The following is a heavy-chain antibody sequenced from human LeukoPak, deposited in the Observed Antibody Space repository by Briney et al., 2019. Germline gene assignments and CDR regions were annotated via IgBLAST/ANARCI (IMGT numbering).Heavy chain of an antibody. CDR2: IYPTDSIT. Sequence: GVSLKISCKTSGYDFSTKWIGWVRQMPGKGLEWMGIIYPTDSITRYSPSFRGQVTISVDTSISTAYLHWSSLKASDTAIYYCARLAPDYADYWFDPWGQGTLVTVSS. D-gene: IGHD4-17*01. V-gene: IGHV5-51*01. CDR1: GYDFSTKW. J-gene: IGHJ5*02. CDR3: ARLAPDYADYWFDP.